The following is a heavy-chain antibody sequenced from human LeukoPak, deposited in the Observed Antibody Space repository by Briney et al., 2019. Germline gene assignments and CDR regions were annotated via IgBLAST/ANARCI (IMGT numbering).Heavy chain of an antibody. CDR2: INPNSGGT. D-gene: IGHD6-6*01. Sequence: ASVKVSCKASGYTFTGYYMHWVRQAPGQGLEWMGRINPNSGGTNYAQKFQGRVTMTRDTSISTAYMELSRLRSDDTAVYYCARDRGSSSVGPVSHNWFDPWGQGTLVTVSS. J-gene: IGHJ5*02. CDR3: ARDRGSSSVGPVSHNWFDP. CDR1: GYTFTGYY. V-gene: IGHV1-2*06.